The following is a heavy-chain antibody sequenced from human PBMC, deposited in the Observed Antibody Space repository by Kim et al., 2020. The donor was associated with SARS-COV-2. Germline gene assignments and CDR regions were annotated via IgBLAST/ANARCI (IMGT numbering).Heavy chain of an antibody. CDR3: ARGPAGNFEY. J-gene: IGHJ4*02. V-gene: IGHV3-33*01. CDR2: KK. Sequence: KKSYADSVKGRFTIARDNSKNALYLEMNSLRAEDTALYYCARGPAGNFEYWGQGALVTVSS. D-gene: IGHD3-10*01.